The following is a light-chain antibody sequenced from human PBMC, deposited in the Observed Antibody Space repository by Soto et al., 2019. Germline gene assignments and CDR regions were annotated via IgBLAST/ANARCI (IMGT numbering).Light chain of an antibody. Sequence: QSALTQPSSVSGSPGQSITISCTGTSIDVGGYNYVSWYQQHPGKAPKLMIYEVSTRPSGVSNRFSGSKSGNTASLTISGLKAEDEAYYYCSSYTNSSNAYVYGTGSKLTDL. CDR3: SSYTNSSNAYV. CDR1: SIDVGGYNY. CDR2: EVS. V-gene: IGLV2-14*01. J-gene: IGLJ1*01.